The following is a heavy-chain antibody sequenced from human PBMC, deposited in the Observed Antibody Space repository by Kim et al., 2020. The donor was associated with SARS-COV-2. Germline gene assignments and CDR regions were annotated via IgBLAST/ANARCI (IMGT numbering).Heavy chain of an antibody. J-gene: IGHJ2*01. D-gene: IGHD3-16*01. V-gene: IGHV3-53*01. CDR2: IYSGGST. CDR3: ARRIMITFGPERNWYFDL. Sequence: GGSLRLSCAASGFTVSSNYMSWVRQAPGKGLEWVSVIYSGGSTYYAASVKGRFTISRDNSKNTLYLQMNSLRAEDTAVYYCARRIMITFGPERNWYFDLWGRGTLVTVSS. CDR1: GFTVSSNY.